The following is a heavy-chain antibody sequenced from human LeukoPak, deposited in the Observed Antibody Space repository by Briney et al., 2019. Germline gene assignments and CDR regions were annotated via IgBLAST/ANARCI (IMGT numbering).Heavy chain of an antibody. CDR2: IYYSGST. CDR3: ARAIIDDTIHI. Sequence: PSETLSLTCTVSGGSISSYYWSWIRQPPAKGLEWIGFIYYSGSTNYNPSLMSRVTISVDTSKNQFSLKLSSVTAADTAFYRGARAIIDDTIHISGQGTMVTVSS. D-gene: IGHD2/OR15-2a*01. CDR1: GGSISSYY. J-gene: IGHJ3*02. V-gene: IGHV4-59*01.